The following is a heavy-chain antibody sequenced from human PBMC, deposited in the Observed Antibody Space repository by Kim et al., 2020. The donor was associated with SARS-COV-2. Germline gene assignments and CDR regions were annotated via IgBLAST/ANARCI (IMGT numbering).Heavy chain of an antibody. J-gene: IGHJ5*02. D-gene: IGHD3-10*01. CDR2: ISYDGSNK. CDR1: GFTFSSYA. Sequence: GGSLRLSCAASGFTFSSYAMHWVRQAPGKGLEWVAVISYDGSNKYYADSVKGRFTISRDNSKNTLYLQMNSLRAEDTAVYYCARDHYYGSGTPLFDPWGQGTLVTVSS. V-gene: IGHV3-30*04. CDR3: ARDHYYGSGTPLFDP.